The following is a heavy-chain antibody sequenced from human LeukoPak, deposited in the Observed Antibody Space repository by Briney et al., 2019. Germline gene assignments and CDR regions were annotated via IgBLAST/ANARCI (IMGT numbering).Heavy chain of an antibody. CDR3: ARDSFGSYYDFWSGSTY. D-gene: IGHD3-3*01. J-gene: IGHJ4*02. CDR1: GFTFSSYG. Sequence: PGVPLRLSCAASGFTFSSYGMLWVRQAPGKGLEWVAVIWYDGSNKYYADPVKGRFTISRDNSKNTLYLQMNSLSAEDTPVYYCARDSFGSYYDFWSGSTYWGEGTLVTVSS. CDR2: IWYDGSNK. V-gene: IGHV3-33*01.